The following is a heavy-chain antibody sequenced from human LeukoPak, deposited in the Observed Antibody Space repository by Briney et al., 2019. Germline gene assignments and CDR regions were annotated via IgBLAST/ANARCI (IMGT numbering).Heavy chain of an antibody. CDR2: MNPNSGNT. CDR3: ARDYGSGSYLLYAYYYYMDV. D-gene: IGHD3-10*01. J-gene: IGHJ6*03. V-gene: IGHV1-8*01. Sequence: ASVKVSCKASGYTFTSYDINWVRQATGQELEWMGWMNPNSGNTGYAQKFQGRVTMTRNTSISTAYMELSRLRSEDAAVYYCARDYGSGSYLLYAYYYYMDVWGKGTTVTVSS. CDR1: GYTFTSYD.